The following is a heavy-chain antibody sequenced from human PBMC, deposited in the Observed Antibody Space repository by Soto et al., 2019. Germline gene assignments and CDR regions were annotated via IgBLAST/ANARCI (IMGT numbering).Heavy chain of an antibody. CDR1: GFTCDDYA. J-gene: IGHJ4*02. D-gene: IGHD3-10*01. Sequence: GGSLRLSCAASGFTCDDYAMHWFRQAPGKGLEWVSGISWNSGNIHYADSVKGRFTISRDNAKNSLYLQMDSLRPEDTALYYCAKDPYGSGSSSFFDYWGQGTLVTSPQ. CDR3: AKDPYGSGSSSFFDY. CDR2: ISWNSGNI. V-gene: IGHV3-9*01.